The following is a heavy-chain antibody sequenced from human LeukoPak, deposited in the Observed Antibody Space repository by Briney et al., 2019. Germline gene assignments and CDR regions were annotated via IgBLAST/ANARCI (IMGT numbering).Heavy chain of an antibody. J-gene: IGHJ6*02. CDR1: GGSISSSNW. CDR2: IYHSGST. CDR3: ARDTSSYWGYYDSSGYLPLHYYYYGMDV. V-gene: IGHV4-4*02. D-gene: IGHD3-22*01. Sequence: TSETLSLTCAVSGGSISSSNWWSWVRQPPGKGLEWIGEIYHSGSTYYNPSLKSRVTISVDTSKNQFSLKLSSVTAADTAVYYCARDTSSYWGYYDSSGYLPLHYYYYGMDVWGQGTTVTVSS.